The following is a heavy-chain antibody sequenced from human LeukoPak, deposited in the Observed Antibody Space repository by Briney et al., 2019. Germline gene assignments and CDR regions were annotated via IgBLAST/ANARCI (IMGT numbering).Heavy chain of an antibody. CDR3: ARDGGGMLFDP. V-gene: IGHV4-59*01. J-gene: IGHJ5*02. CDR1: GGSISSYY. D-gene: IGHD2-8*01. Sequence: SETLSLTCTVSGGSISSYYWSWIRQPPGKGLEWIGYIYYSGSTNYNPSLKSRVTISVDTSKNQFSLKLSSVTAADTAVYYCARDGGGMLFDPWGQGTLVTVSS. CDR2: IYYSGST.